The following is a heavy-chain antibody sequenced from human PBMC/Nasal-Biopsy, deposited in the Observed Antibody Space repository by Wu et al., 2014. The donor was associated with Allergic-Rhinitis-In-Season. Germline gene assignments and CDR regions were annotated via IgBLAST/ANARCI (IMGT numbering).Heavy chain of an antibody. J-gene: IGHJ5*02. CDR3: ARLLGPYGDYDT. V-gene: IGHV5-10-1*01. D-gene: IGHD2-21*02. CDR2: IDPGASST. Sequence: EVKKPGESLRISCKASPSDFTKYYISWVRHVSGKGLEWMGRIDPGASSTHYNPSFQGHVTLSTDRSISTVYLQWSSLKTSDSAMYYCARLLGPYGDYDTWGQGTLVTVSS. CDR1: PSDFTKYY.